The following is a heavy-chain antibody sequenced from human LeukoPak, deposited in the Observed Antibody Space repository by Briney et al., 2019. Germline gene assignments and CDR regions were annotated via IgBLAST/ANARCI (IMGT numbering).Heavy chain of an antibody. CDR2: IKQDGSEK. CDR3: ARTVPITIFGSFDY. V-gene: IGHV3-7*01. CDR1: GFTFVDYD. J-gene: IGHJ4*02. D-gene: IGHD3-3*01. Sequence: PGGSLRLSCAASGFTFVDYDMSWVRQAPGKGLEWVANIKQDGSEKYYVDSVKGRFTISRDNAKNSLYLQMNSLRAEDTAVYYCARTVPITIFGSFDYWGQGTLVTVSS.